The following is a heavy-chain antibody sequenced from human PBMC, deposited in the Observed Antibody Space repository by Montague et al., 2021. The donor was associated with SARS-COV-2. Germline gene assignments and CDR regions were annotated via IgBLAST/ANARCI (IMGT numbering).Heavy chain of an antibody. V-gene: IGHV4-34*04. CDR1: GGSFDGYY. Sequence: SETLSLTCAVSGGSFDGYYCSWIRLSPGKGLEWIGEIKNSGYVNNNPSLGRRATIAIDTSQNEFSLKLTAVSAADTALYFCASRRGVRAPYDCWGQGTLVTVSS. CDR3: ASRRGVRAPYDC. J-gene: IGHJ4*02. CDR2: IKNSGYV. D-gene: IGHD2-8*01.